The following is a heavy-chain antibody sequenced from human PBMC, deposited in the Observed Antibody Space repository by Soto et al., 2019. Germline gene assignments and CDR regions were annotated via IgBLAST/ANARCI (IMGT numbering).Heavy chain of an antibody. Sequence: QPGGSLGVACTASEVTVSSNYMNWVRQAPGKGLECVSTIYSGGSTYYADSVKGRFTISRDNSKNTLYLQMNNLRAEDTAVYYCAGRVGATNYGMDVWGQGTTVPVSS. J-gene: IGHJ6*02. D-gene: IGHD1-26*01. V-gene: IGHV3-53*01. CDR2: IYSGGST. CDR1: EVTVSSNY. CDR3: AGRVGATNYGMDV.